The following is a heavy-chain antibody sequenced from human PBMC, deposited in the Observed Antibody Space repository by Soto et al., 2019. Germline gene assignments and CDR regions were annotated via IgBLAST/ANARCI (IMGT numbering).Heavy chain of an antibody. V-gene: IGHV4-39*07. Sequence: SETLSLTCTVSGGSISSSRYYWGWIRQPPGKGLEWIGSIYYSGSTYYNPSLKSRVTISVDTSKNQFSLKLSSVTAADTAVYYCARDGYNYGTIYASDAFDIWGQGTMVTVSS. D-gene: IGHD5-12*01. J-gene: IGHJ3*02. CDR3: ARDGYNYGTIYASDAFDI. CDR2: IYYSGST. CDR1: GGSISSSRYY.